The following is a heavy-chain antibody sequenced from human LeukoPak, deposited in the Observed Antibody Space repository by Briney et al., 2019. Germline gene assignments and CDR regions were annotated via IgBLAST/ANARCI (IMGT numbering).Heavy chain of an antibody. CDR2: ISSNGGST. J-gene: IGHJ3*02. CDR1: GFTFSSYA. D-gene: IGHD1-14*01. CDR3: ARSILRTVDAFDI. Sequence: GGSLRLSCAASGFTFSSYAMHWVRQAPGKGLEYVSAISSNGGSTYYANSVKGRFTISRDNSKNRLYLQTGSLRAEDMAVYYCARSILRTVDAFDIWGQGTMVTVSS. V-gene: IGHV3-64*01.